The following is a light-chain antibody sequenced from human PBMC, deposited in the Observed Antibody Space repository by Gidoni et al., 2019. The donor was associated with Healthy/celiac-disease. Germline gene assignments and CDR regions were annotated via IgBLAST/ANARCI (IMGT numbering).Light chain of an antibody. V-gene: IGLV3-19*01. CDR3: NSRDSSGNHYV. CDR1: SLRSYY. Sequence: SSELTQDPAGSVAWGQTVRITCQGDSLRSYYASWYQQKPGQAPVLVIYGKNNRPSGIPDRFSGSSSGNTASLPITGAQAEDEADYYCNSRDSSGNHYVFGTGTKVTVL. CDR2: GKN. J-gene: IGLJ1*01.